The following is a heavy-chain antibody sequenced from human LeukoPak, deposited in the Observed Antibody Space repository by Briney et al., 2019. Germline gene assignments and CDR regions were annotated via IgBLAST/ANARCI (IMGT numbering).Heavy chain of an antibody. CDR1: GFTFDDYA. D-gene: IGHD3-22*01. J-gene: IGHJ4*02. CDR2: ISWNSGSI. CDR3: AKDMGRYYDSSGYYALDY. Sequence: GRSLRLSCAASGFTFDDYAMHWVRQAPGKGLERVSGISWNSGSIGYADSVKGRFTISRDNAKNSLYLQMNSLRAEDTALYYCAKDMGRYYDSSGYYALDYWGQGTLVTVSS. V-gene: IGHV3-9*01.